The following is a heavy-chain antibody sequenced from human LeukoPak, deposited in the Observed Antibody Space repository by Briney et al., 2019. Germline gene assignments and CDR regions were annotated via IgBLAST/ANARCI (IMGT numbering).Heavy chain of an antibody. CDR3: AKKGYYDGSGYYMYYFDH. V-gene: IGHV3-30*02. J-gene: IGHJ4*02. CDR2: IRYDGSNK. D-gene: IGHD3-22*01. Sequence: GGSLRLSCTASGFTFSSYGMHWVRQAPGKGLEWVAFIRYDGSNKYYADSVKGRFTIARDNSKNTLYLQMNSLRAEDTAVYYCAKKGYYDGSGYYMYYFDHWGQGTLVTVSS. CDR1: GFTFSSYG.